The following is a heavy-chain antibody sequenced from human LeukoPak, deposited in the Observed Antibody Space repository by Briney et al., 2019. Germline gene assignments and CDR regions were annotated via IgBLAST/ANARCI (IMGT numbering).Heavy chain of an antibody. Sequence: PSETLSLTCTFSGDSFSSYYWTWIRQPPGMGLEWIGHIVYSGTTNYNPSLKSRVTMLIDTSKNQFSLKLSSVTAADTAVYYCARDAPTPISDEDYGDYYYFDYWGQGALVTVSS. CDR3: ARDAPTPISDEDYGDYYYFDY. CDR2: IVYSGTT. D-gene: IGHD4-17*01. V-gene: IGHV4-59*12. J-gene: IGHJ4*02. CDR1: GDSFSSYY.